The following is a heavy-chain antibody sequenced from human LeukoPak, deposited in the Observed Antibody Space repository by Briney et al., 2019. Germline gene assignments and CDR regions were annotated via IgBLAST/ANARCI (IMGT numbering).Heavy chain of an antibody. CDR1: GGSFSGYY. CDR3: AREHSYAFFDY. Sequence: SETLSLTCAVYGGSFSGYYWSWIRQPPGKGLEWIGEINHSGSTNYNPSLKSRVTISVDTSKNQFSLKLSSVTAADTAVYYCAREHSYAFFDYWGQGTLVTVSS. J-gene: IGHJ4*02. V-gene: IGHV4-34*01. CDR2: INHSGST. D-gene: IGHD5-18*01.